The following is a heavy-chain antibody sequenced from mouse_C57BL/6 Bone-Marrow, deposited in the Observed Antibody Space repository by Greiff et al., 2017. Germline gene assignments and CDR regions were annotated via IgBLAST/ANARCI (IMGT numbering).Heavy chain of an antibody. D-gene: IGHD2-3*01. CDR3: AKRGRLLRDYAMDY. CDR2: IWRGGST. CDR1: GFSLTSYG. J-gene: IGHJ4*01. Sequence: QVQLQQSGPGLVQPSQSLSITCTVSGFSLTSYGVHWVRQSPGKGLEWLGVIWRGGSTDYNAAFMSRLSITKDNSKSQVFFKMNSLQADDTAIYYCAKRGRLLRDYAMDYWGQGTSVTVSS. V-gene: IGHV2-5*01.